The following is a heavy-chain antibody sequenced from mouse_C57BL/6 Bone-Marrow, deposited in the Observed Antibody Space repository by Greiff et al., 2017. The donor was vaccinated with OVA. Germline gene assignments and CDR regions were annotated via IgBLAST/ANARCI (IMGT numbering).Heavy chain of an antibody. J-gene: IGHJ2*01. CDR3: ARGGYGNYLFDY. D-gene: IGHD2-1*01. V-gene: IGHV1-26*01. CDR1: GYTFTDYY. CDR2: INPNNGGT. Sequence: VQLQQSGPELVKPGASVKISCKASGYTFTDYYMNWVKQSHGKSLEWIGDINPNNGGTSYNQKFKGKATLTVDKSSSTAYMELRSLTSEDSAVYYCARGGYGNYLFDYWGQGTTLTVSS.